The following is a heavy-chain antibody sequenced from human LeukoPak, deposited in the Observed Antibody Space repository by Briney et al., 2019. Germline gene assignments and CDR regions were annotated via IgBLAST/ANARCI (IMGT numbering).Heavy chain of an antibody. D-gene: IGHD3-10*01. CDR3: ARGVSFRGVLFDY. J-gene: IGHJ4*02. CDR2: IYYSGST. Sequence: SETLSLTCSVSGGSISSYYWSWIRQPPGKGLEWIGYIYYSGSTNYNPSLKSRVTISVDTSKNQFSLKLSSVTAADTAVYYCARGVSFRGVLFDYWGQGTLVTVSS. CDR1: GGSISSYY. V-gene: IGHV4-59*01.